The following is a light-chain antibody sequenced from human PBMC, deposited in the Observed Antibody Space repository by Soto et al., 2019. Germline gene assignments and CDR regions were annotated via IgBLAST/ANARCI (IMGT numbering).Light chain of an antibody. CDR1: SSDVGGYNF. J-gene: IGLJ3*02. CDR2: DVS. Sequence: QSALTQPRSGSGSPGQSVTISCTGTSSDVGGYNFVSWYQHHPGKAPKLMIYDVSKRPSGVPDRFSGSKSGSTASLTISGLQAEDEADYYCCSYAGSYTLVFGGGTKVTVL. CDR3: CSYAGSYTLV. V-gene: IGLV2-11*01.